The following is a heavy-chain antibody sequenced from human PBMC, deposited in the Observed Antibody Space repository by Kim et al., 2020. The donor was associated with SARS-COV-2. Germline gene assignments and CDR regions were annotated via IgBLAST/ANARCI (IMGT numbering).Heavy chain of an antibody. D-gene: IGHD2-8*01. V-gene: IGHV4-30-2*04. CDR3: ASSSMLG. Sequence: SGSTYYPPPLKSRVTLSVDTSKTRFSLKLSSVTAADTAVYYCASSSMLGWGQGTLVTVSS. J-gene: IGHJ4*02. CDR2: SGST.